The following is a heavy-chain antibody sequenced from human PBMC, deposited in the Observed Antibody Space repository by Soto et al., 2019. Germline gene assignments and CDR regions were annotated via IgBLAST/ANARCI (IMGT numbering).Heavy chain of an antibody. J-gene: IGHJ4*02. V-gene: IGHV3-21*01. CDR1: GFTFSRYT. D-gene: IGHD3-10*01. CDR2: ISSSSSYI. CDR3: APNYYGSGSYYNTPPLFDY. Sequence: GGSLRLSCAASGFTFSRYTMNWVRQAPGKGLEWVSSISSSSSYIYYADSVKGRFTISRDNAKNSLYLQMNSLRAEDTAVYYCAPNYYGSGSYYNTPPLFDYWGQGTLVTVSS.